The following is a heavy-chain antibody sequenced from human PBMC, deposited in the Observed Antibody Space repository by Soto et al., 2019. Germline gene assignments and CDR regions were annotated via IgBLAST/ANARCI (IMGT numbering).Heavy chain of an antibody. CDR1: GYTFTSYA. CDR3: ARGIAPYYFDY. J-gene: IGHJ4*02. V-gene: IGHV1-3*05. CDR2: INAGKGNT. Sequence: QVKLVQSGAEEKKPGASVKVSCKASGYTFTSYAMHWVRQAPGQRLEWMGWINAGKGNTKYSQKFQGRVTITRDTSASTAYMELSSLRSEDTAVYYCARGIAPYYFDYWGQGTLVTVSS. D-gene: IGHD6-13*01.